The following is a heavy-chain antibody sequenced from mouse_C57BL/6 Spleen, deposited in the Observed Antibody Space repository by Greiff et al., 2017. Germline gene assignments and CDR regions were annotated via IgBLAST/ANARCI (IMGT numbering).Heavy chain of an antibody. CDR3: ARHEDHYDYDWYFDV. Sequence: QVHVKQSGAELVKPGASVKLSCKASGYTFTEYTIHWVKQRSGQGLEWIGWFYPGSGSIKYNEKFKDKATLTADKSSSTVYMELSRLTSEDSAVYFCARHEDHYDYDWYFDVWGTGTTVTVSS. J-gene: IGHJ1*03. CDR2: FYPGSGSI. CDR1: GYTFTEYT. D-gene: IGHD2-4*01. V-gene: IGHV1-62-2*01.